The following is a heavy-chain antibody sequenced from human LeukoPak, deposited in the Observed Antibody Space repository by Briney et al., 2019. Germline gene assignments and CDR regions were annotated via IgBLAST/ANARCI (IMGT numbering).Heavy chain of an antibody. CDR1: GGSISSYY. D-gene: IGHD6-19*01. Sequence: SETLSLTCTVSGGSISSYYWSWIRQPPGKGLEWIGYIYYGGSTNYNPSLTSRVTISVDTSKNQFSLKLSSVTAADTAVYYCARHSSVVYSSGWYLGWYFDYWGQGTLVTVSS. J-gene: IGHJ4*02. V-gene: IGHV4-59*08. CDR3: ARHSSVVYSSGWYLGWYFDY. CDR2: IYYGGST.